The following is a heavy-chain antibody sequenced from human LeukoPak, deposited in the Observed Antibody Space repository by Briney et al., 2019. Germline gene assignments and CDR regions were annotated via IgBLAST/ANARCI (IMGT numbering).Heavy chain of an antibody. V-gene: IGHV3-7*01. Sequence: GGSLSLSCAASGFTFSSYWMSWVRQAPGKGLEWVANIKQDGSEKYYVDSVKGRFTISRDNAKHSLYLQMNSLRAEDTAVYYCARQYSSGWTLFQHWGQGTLVTVSS. D-gene: IGHD6-19*01. CDR2: IKQDGSEK. CDR1: GFTFSSYW. J-gene: IGHJ1*01. CDR3: ARQYSSGWTLFQH.